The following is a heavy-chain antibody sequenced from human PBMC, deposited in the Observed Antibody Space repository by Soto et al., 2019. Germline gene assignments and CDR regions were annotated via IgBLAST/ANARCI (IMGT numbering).Heavy chain of an antibody. CDR1: GFTFSGSA. J-gene: IGHJ4*02. V-gene: IGHV3-73*02. CDR2: IISKANSYAT. D-gene: IGHD3-3*01. CDR3: ARGVYDFWSGHPKVPDY. Sequence: EVQLVESGGGLVQPGGSLKVSCAASGFTFSGSAMHWVRQASGKGLEWVGRIISKANSYATAYAVSVKGRFTISRDDSRNTAYLQMNSLKTEDTAVYYCARGVYDFWSGHPKVPDYWGQGTVVTVSS.